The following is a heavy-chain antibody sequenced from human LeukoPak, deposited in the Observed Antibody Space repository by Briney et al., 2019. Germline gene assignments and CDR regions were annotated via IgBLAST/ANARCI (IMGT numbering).Heavy chain of an antibody. CDR2: IIPIFGTA. V-gene: IGHV1-69*13. J-gene: IGHJ6*03. Sequence: ASVKVSCKASGGTFSSHAISWVRQARGQGLEWMGGIIPIFGTANYAQKFQGRVTITADEFTSTAYMELTRLRSDDTAVYYCARGGLRVMVYRLYYMDVWGKGTTVTVSS. D-gene: IGHD2-8*01. CDR3: ARGGLRVMVYRLYYMDV. CDR1: GGTFSSHA.